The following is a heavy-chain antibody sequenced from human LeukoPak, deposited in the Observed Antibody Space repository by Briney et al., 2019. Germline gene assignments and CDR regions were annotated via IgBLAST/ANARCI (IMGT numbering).Heavy chain of an antibody. CDR1: GFTFSSYG. CDR2: INQDGREK. CDR3: ARENFEY. V-gene: IGHV3-7*05. J-gene: IGHJ4*02. Sequence: GGSLRLSCAASGFTFSSYGMHWVRQAPGKGLEWVANINQDGREKYYVDSVKGRFTISRDNAKNSLYLQMNSLRVEDTAVYYCARENFEYWGQGTLITVSS.